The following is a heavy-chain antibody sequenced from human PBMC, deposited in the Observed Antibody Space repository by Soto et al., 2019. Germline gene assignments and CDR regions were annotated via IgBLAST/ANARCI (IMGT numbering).Heavy chain of an antibody. D-gene: IGHD3-22*01. Sequence: SVKVSCKASGGTFSSYTISWVRQAPGQGLEWMGRIIPILGIANYAQKFQGRVTITADKSTSTAYMELSSLRSEDTAVYYCASAKYYYDSSVGHIDYWGQGTLVSVSS. CDR3: ASAKYYYDSSVGHIDY. V-gene: IGHV1-69*02. J-gene: IGHJ4*02. CDR2: IIPILGIA. CDR1: GGTFSSYT.